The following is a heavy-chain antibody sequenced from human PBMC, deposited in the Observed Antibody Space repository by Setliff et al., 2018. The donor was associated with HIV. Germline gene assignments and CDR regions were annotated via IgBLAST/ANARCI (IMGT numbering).Heavy chain of an antibody. V-gene: IGHV4-59*11. D-gene: IGHD1-26*01. Sequence: SETLSLTCTVSGGSMSTHYRSWIRQTPGKGLEWIGHTYTTGSTHYNPSLRSRVTISIDTSKSHFSLRLKSVTAADTALYYCASGSPFDGFDMWGQGTMVTVSS. CDR1: GGSMSTHY. CDR3: ASGSPFDGFDM. CDR2: TYTTGST. J-gene: IGHJ3*02.